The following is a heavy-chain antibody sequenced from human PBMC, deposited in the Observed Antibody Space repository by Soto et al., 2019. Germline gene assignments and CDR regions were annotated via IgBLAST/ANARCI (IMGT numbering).Heavy chain of an antibody. J-gene: IGHJ3*02. D-gene: IGHD3-10*01. CDR1: RFPFSYYA. CDR2: LLDDGSK. V-gene: IGHV3-30*18. CDR3: AKAGTGLYTAFDI. Sequence: QVELVESGGGVVRPGRSLRLSCAASRFPFSYYAMHWVRQAPGKGLEFVAVLLDDGSKYYADSVKCRCTISKDNSMKTVDLEMSILRPEDTDLYYCAKAGTGLYTAFDIWGQGTMVTVS.